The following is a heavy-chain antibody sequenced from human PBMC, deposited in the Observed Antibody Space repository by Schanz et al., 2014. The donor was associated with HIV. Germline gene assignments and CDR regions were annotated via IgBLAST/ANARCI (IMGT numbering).Heavy chain of an antibody. CDR2: ISATGGST. CDR3: ARDYHWNWFDP. V-gene: IGHV3-23*01. Sequence: EVQLLESGGGLVQPGGSLRLSCAASGFTFSNYAMSWVRQAPGKGLEWVSAISATGGSTYYADSVKGRFTISRDNSKNTLYLQMNSLRAEDTAVYYCARDYHWNWFDPWGQGTLVTVSS. CDR1: GFTFSNYA. J-gene: IGHJ5*02. D-gene: IGHD1-20*01.